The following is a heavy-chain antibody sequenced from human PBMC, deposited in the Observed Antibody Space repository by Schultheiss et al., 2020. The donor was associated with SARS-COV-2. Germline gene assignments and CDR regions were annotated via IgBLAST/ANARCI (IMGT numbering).Heavy chain of an antibody. CDR1: GGTFSSYA. CDR3: ARNPYGDYGMDV. Sequence: GGSLRLSCKASGGTFSSYAISWVRQAPGQGLEWMGGIIPIFGTANYAQKFQGRVTITADESTSTAYMELSSLRSDDTAVYYCARNPYGDYGMDVWGQGTTVTVSS. V-gene: IGHV1-69*01. D-gene: IGHD4-17*01. J-gene: IGHJ6*02. CDR2: IIPIFGTA.